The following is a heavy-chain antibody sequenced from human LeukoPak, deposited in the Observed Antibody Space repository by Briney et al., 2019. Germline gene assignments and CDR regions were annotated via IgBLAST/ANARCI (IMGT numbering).Heavy chain of an antibody. CDR2: IRYDGTIK. D-gene: IGHD1-1*01. V-gene: IGHV3-30*02. J-gene: IGHJ4*02. CDR3: AKEGTASKPSDLDY. CDR1: GFIFTDYG. Sequence: PGGSLRLSCAASGFIFTDYGIHWVRQAPGKGLEWVAFIRYDGTIKYYADSVKGRFTISRDNSRNTLYLQMNSLRTEDTAVYYCAKEGTASKPSDLDYWGQGTLVTVSS.